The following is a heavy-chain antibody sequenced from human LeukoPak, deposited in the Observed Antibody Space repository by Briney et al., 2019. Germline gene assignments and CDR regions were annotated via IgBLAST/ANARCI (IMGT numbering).Heavy chain of an antibody. J-gene: IGHJ4*02. V-gene: IGHV4-4*02. CDR2: IYHSGST. CDR1: GGSISSSNW. Sequence: PSGTLSLTCAVSGGSISSSNWWSWVRQPPGKGLEWIGEIYHSGSTNYNPSLKSRGTLSIDTSKNQFSLKLTSVTAADTAVYYCASPSLMSGEPSYFDFWGQGTLVSVSA. D-gene: IGHD4-17*01. CDR3: ASPSLMSGEPSYFDF.